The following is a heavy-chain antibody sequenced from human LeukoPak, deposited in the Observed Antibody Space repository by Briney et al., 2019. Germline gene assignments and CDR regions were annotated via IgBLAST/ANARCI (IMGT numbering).Heavy chain of an antibody. D-gene: IGHD7-27*01. V-gene: IGHV4-59*12. CDR3: ARDPSNWGHIYFDY. CDR1: GGSISSYY. Sequence: SETLSLTCTVSGGSISSYYWSWIRQPPGKGLEWIGYIYYSGSTNYNPSLKSRVTISVDTSKNQFSLKLSSVTAADTAVYYCARDPSNWGHIYFDYWGQGTLVTVSS. CDR2: IYYSGST. J-gene: IGHJ4*02.